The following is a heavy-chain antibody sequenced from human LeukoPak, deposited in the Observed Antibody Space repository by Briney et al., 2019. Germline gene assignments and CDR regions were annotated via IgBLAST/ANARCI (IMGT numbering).Heavy chain of an antibody. CDR2: IKSNSEGGTA. D-gene: IGHD2-21*02. J-gene: IGHJ4*02. CDR3: TTDRDALRY. CDR1: GFTFTNAW. Sequence: PGGSLRLSCAASGFTFTNAWMNWVRRAPGKGLEWVGRIKSNSEGGTADYAAPVEGRFTISRHGSESTMYLQMNSLKTEDTAVYYCTTDRDALRYWGQGTPVTVSS. V-gene: IGHV3-15*07.